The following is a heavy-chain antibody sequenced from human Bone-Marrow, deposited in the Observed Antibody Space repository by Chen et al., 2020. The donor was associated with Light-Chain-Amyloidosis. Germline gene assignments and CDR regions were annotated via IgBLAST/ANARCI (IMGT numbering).Heavy chain of an antibody. CDR2: INEDGGTT. V-gene: IGHV3-74*01. CDR1: GCTLTTYW. CDR3: AKDVGGRDDY. J-gene: IGHJ4*02. D-gene: IGHD2-15*01. Sequence: EVQVVESGGGLVQPGGSLSLSCAAAGCTLTTYWMHWVRQAPGKGLVWVSRINEDGGTTNYAESVRGRFTISRDTAKNILYLQMNSLRAEDMALYYCAKDVGGRDDYWGQGTLVTVSS.